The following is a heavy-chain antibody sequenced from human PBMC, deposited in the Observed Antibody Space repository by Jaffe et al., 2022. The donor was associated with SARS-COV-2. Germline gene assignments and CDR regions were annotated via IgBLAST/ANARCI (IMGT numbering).Heavy chain of an antibody. CDR2: ISSSSSTI. V-gene: IGHV3-48*01. CDR1: GFTFSSYS. Sequence: EVQLVESGGGLVQPGGSLRLSCAASGFTFSSYSMNWVRQAPGKGLEWVSYISSSSSTIYYADSVKGRFTISRDNAKNSLYLQMNSLRAEDTAVYYCARDRVPAAIGESDAFDIWGQGTMVTVSS. D-gene: IGHD2-2*02. CDR3: ARDRVPAAIGESDAFDI. J-gene: IGHJ3*02.